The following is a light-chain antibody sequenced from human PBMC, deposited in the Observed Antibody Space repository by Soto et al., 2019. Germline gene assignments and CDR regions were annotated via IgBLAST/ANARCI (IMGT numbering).Light chain of an antibody. Sequence: DIQMTQSPPALSASVGDRVTITCRASQSISTYLNWYQVIPGKAPRLLIYGASTLQSGVPSRFSGTGSGTDFTLTISALQPEDFATYYSQQSYNLPPWTCGQGTTVEVK. CDR1: QSISTY. CDR2: GAS. V-gene: IGKV1-39*01. J-gene: IGKJ1*01. CDR3: QQSYNLPPWT.